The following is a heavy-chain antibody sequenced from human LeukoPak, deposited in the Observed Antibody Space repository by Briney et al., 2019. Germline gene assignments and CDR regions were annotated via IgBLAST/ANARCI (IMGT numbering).Heavy chain of an antibody. V-gene: IGHV3-30*02. Sequence: GGSLRLSCAASGFTFSNAWMSWVRQAPGKGLEWVAFIRYDGSNKYYADSVKGRFTISRDNSKNTLYLQMNSLRAEDTAVYYCAKDSGTTFDYWGQGTLVTVSS. CDR3: AKDSGTTFDY. CDR2: IRYDGSNK. J-gene: IGHJ4*02. D-gene: IGHD1-1*01. CDR1: GFTFSNAW.